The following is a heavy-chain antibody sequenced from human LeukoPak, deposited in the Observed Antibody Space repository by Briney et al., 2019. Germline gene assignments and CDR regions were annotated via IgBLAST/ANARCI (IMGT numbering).Heavy chain of an antibody. Sequence: PGGSLRLSCAASGFTFSSYEMNWVRQAPGKGLEWVSNISSSGSTINYADSVKGRFTISRDNAKNALYLQMNSLRAEDTAVYYCARETGFALDIWGQGTMVTVSS. CDR3: ARETGFALDI. J-gene: IGHJ3*02. CDR2: ISSSGSTI. CDR1: GFTFSSYE. V-gene: IGHV3-48*03.